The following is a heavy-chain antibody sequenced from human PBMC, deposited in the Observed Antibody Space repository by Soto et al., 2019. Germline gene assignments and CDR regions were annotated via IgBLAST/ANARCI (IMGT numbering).Heavy chain of an antibody. V-gene: IGHV3-73*02. CDR1: GFTFSGSA. J-gene: IGHJ6*02. D-gene: IGHD3-10*01. CDR3: TSRGSLLWFGEPRGWGMDV. Sequence: EVQLVETGGGLVQPGGSLKLSCAASGFTFSGSAMHWVRQASGKGLEWVGRIRSKANSYATAYAASVKGRFTISRDDSKNTAYLQINSLKTEDTAVYYCTSRGSLLWFGEPRGWGMDVWGQGTTVTVSS. CDR2: IRSKANSYAT.